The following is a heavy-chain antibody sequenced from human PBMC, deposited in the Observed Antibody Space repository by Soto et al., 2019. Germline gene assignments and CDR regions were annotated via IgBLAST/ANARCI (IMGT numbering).Heavy chain of an antibody. CDR3: ARDLTEMATTAYDY. CDR2: FDPEDGET. J-gene: IGHJ4*02. V-gene: IGHV1-24*01. Sequence: ASVKVSCKVSGYTLTELSMHWVRQAPGKGLEWMGGFDPEDGETIYAQKFQGRVTMTTDTSTSTAYMELSSLRSEDTAVYYCARDLTEMATTAYDYWGQGTLVTVSS. CDR1: GYTLTELS. D-gene: IGHD5-12*01.